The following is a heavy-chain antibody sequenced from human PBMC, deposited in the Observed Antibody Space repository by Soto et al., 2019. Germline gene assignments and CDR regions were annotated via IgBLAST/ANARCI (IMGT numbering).Heavy chain of an antibody. D-gene: IGHD2-2*01. J-gene: IGHJ6*02. CDR3: ARHGVVVPAALALEFDDYYYRMDV. V-gene: IGHV5-10-1*01. Sequence: PGESLKISCKGSGYSFTSYWISWVRQMPGKGLEWMGRIDPSDSYTNYSPSFQGHVTISADKSISTAYLQWSSLKASDTAMYYCARHGVVVPAALALEFDDYYYRMDVWGQGTTVTVS. CDR2: IDPSDSYT. CDR1: GYSFTSYW.